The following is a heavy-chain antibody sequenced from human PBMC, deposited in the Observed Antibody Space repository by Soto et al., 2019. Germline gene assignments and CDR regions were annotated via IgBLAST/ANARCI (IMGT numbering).Heavy chain of an antibody. V-gene: IGHV1-18*01. D-gene: IGHD5-18*01. Sequence: QVQLVQSGAEVKKPGASVQISCKASGYTFSSYGISWVRQAPGQGLEWMGWVNIYNDKTTYAQKFQGRVTMTTDTYTRTVYLELRSLRSDDTAVYYCARERGGYSYGDYWGQGTLVTVSS. CDR3: ARERGGYSYGDY. CDR1: GYTFSSYG. CDR2: VNIYNDKT. J-gene: IGHJ4*02.